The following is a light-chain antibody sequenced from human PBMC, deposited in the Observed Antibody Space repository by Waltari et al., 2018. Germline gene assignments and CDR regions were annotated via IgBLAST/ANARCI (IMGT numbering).Light chain of an antibody. J-gene: IGLJ3*02. Sequence: QSALTQPASVSGSPGQSIPTSCTVTSSDVGGYNYASCYQQHPGKVPKLFIFDVINPPSGVSNRFSGSKSGNTASLTISGLQAEDESDYYCCSFTSRSTWVFGGGTKLTVL. CDR2: DVI. CDR3: CSFTSRSTWV. V-gene: IGLV2-14*01. CDR1: SSDVGGYNY.